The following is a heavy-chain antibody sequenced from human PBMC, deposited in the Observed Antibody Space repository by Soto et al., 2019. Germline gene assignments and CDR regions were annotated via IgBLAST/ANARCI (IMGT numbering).Heavy chain of an antibody. J-gene: IGHJ6*02. CDR1: GYTFTSYG. CDR3: ARGYCSGGSCYYYYGMDV. Sequence: ASVKVSCKASGYTFTSYGISWVRQAPGQGLEWMGWISAYNGNTNYAQKLQGRVTMTTDTSTSTAYMELRSLRSDDTAVYYCARGYCSGGSCYYYYGMDVWGQGTTVTVSS. V-gene: IGHV1-18*04. CDR2: ISAYNGNT. D-gene: IGHD2-15*01.